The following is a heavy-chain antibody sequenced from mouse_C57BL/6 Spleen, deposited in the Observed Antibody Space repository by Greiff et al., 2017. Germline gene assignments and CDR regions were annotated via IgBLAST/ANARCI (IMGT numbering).Heavy chain of an antibody. CDR3: ERHAAQGRYYYAMDY. D-gene: IGHD3-2*02. Sequence: VLLVESGAELVKPGASVKISCKASGYAFSSYWMNWVKQRPGKGLEWIGQIYPGDGATNYNGKFKGKATLTADNSSSTAYMQLSSLTSEDSAVYFCERHAAQGRYYYAMDYWGQGTSVTVSS. CDR2: IYPGDGAT. J-gene: IGHJ4*01. CDR1: GYAFSSYW. V-gene: IGHV1-80*01.